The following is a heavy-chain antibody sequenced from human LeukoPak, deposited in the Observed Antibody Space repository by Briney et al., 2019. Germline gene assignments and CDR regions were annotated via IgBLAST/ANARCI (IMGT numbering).Heavy chain of an antibody. Sequence: SETLSLTCAVSGGSMSPYHWGWIRQPPGKGLEWTGYIYYSGSTNYNPSLKSRVTISVDTSKNQFSLKLSSVTAADTAIYYCARAVSGRFDYWGQGTLVTVSS. J-gene: IGHJ4*02. CDR1: GGSMSPYH. V-gene: IGHV4-59*08. CDR3: ARAVSGRFDY. CDR2: IYYSGST. D-gene: IGHD6-19*01.